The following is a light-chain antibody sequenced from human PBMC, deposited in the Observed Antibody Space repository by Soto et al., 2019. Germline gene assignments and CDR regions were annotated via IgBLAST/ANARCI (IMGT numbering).Light chain of an antibody. CDR1: QILLSSYGYTY. CDR2: NLS. V-gene: IGKV2-30*01. CDR3: MQGTHWPPT. Sequence: VMTQSPLSLPVTLVQPSSISFISSQILLSSYGYTYFDCFHHVPGHAPIRRLYNLSNRDSAVPDRFSGSGSGTDFTLTISRVEADDVGIYFGMQGTHWPPTFGGGTKVDIK. J-gene: IGKJ4*01.